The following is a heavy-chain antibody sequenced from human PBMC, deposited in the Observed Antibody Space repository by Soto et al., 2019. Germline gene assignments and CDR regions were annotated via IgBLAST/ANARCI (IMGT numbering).Heavy chain of an antibody. CDR3: AASVIKYHYDASGYYYGAFDI. J-gene: IGHJ3*02. CDR1: GITFSDSA. D-gene: IGHD3-22*01. CDR2: IVVGSGNT. Sequence: QMQLVQSGPEVKKPRTSVKVSCQASGITFSDSAVQWVRQARGQRLEWIGWIVVGSGNTNYAQELQERVTITRDTSTSTVYMGLSGLRSEDTAVYYCAASVIKYHYDASGYYYGAFDIWGQGTLVSVSS. V-gene: IGHV1-58*01.